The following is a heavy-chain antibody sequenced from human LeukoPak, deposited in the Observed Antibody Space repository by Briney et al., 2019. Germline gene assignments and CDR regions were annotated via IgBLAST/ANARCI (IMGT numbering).Heavy chain of an antibody. Sequence: SETLSLTCTVSGAFISSYYWSWIRQPPGKGLEWIGSIYYSGSTYYNPSLKSRVTISVDTSKNQFSLKLSSVTAADTAVYYCARAVGSFDWLPLFDYWGQGTLVTVSS. CDR2: IYYSGST. CDR1: GAFISSYY. CDR3: ARAVGSFDWLPLFDY. V-gene: IGHV4-59*08. D-gene: IGHD3-9*01. J-gene: IGHJ4*02.